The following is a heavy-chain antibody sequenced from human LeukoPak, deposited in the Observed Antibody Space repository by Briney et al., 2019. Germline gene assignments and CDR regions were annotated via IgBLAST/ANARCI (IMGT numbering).Heavy chain of an antibody. Sequence: NASETLSLTCAVYGGSFSGYYWSWIRQPPGKGLEWIGEINHSGSTNYNPSLKSRVTISVDTSKNQFSLKLSSVTAADTAVYYCATVVVPGWFDPWGQGTLVTVSS. CDR2: INHSGST. J-gene: IGHJ5*02. CDR1: GGSFSGYY. D-gene: IGHD2-15*01. CDR3: ATVVVPGWFDP. V-gene: IGHV4-34*01.